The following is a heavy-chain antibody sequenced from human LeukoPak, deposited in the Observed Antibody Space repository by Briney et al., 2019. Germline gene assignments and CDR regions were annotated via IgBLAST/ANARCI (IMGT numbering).Heavy chain of an antibody. V-gene: IGHV4-61*02. Sequence: PSQTLSLTCTVSGGSISSGSYYWSWIRQPAGKGLEWIGRIYTSGSTNYNPSRKSRVTISVDTSKSQFSLKLRSVTAADTAVYYCARTDGKKYQIDYWGQGTLVTVSS. D-gene: IGHD2-2*01. J-gene: IGHJ4*02. CDR1: GGSISSGSYY. CDR3: ARTDGKKYQIDY. CDR2: IYTSGST.